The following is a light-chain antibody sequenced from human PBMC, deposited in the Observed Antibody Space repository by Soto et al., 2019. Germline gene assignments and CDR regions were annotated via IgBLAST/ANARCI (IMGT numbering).Light chain of an antibody. CDR2: LAS. V-gene: IGKV4-1*01. J-gene: IGKJ1*01. CDR3: QQYYSTSWT. CDR1: QSVLYSSNNKNC. Sequence: DIVMTQTPDSLAVSPGERPTIHCKSSQSVLYSSNNKNCLAWYQQKPGQPPKLLIYLASTRESGVPDLFSGSGSGTDFTLTLSRLQAEDVAVYYCQQYYSTSWTFGEGTKVEIK.